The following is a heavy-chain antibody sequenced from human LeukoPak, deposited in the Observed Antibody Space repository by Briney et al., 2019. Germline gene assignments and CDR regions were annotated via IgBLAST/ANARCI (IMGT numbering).Heavy chain of an antibody. Sequence: GGSLRLSCAASGFTFSSYAMSWVRQAPGKGLEWVSIITNGGGSTYYTDSVKGRFTISRDNSKNTLYLQMNSLRVEDTAVYYCAKKVGGVYAFDIWGQGTMVTVSS. D-gene: IGHD3-16*01. CDR2: ITNGGGST. CDR3: AKKVGGVYAFDI. CDR1: GFTFSSYA. V-gene: IGHV3-23*01. J-gene: IGHJ3*02.